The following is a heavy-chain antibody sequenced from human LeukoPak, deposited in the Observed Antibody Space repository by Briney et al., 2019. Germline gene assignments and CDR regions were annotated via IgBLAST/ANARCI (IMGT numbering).Heavy chain of an antibody. D-gene: IGHD6-19*01. CDR3: GAGLYYFDY. V-gene: IGHV3-49*04. Sequence: GGSLRLSCTASGFTFGDYAMSWVRQAPAKGLEWVGFIRSKAYGGTTEYAASVKGRFTISRDDSKSIAYLQMNSLKAEDTAVYYCGAGLYYFDYWGQGTLVTVSS. CDR2: IRSKAYGGTT. J-gene: IGHJ4*02. CDR1: GFTFGDYA.